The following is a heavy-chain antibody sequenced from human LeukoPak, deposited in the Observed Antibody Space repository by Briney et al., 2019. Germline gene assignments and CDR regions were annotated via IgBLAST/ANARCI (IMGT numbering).Heavy chain of an antibody. V-gene: IGHV3-9*03. Sequence: GGSLRLSCAASGFTVSSNYMSWVRQAPGKGLEWVSGISWNGGRIGYADSVEGRFTISRDNAKNSLYLQMNSLRVEDMAFYYCAKDEYSSPHGAFDIWGQGTMVTASS. CDR3: AKDEYSSPHGAFDI. J-gene: IGHJ3*02. CDR1: GFTVSSNY. D-gene: IGHD6-13*01. CDR2: ISWNGGRI.